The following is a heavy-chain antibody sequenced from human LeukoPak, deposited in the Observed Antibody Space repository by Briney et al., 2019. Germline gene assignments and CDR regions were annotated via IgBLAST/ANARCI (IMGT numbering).Heavy chain of an antibody. CDR3: ARRKESSSTGDYYYYYYMDV. CDR2: IYYSGST. V-gene: IGHV4-59*04. Sequence: SETLSLTCTVSGGSISSYYWSWIRQPPGKGLEWIGYIYYSGSTYYNPSLKSQVTISVDTSKNQFSLKLSSVTAADTAVYYCARRKESSSTGDYYYYYYMDVWGKGTTVTVSS. CDR1: GGSISSYY. J-gene: IGHJ6*03. D-gene: IGHD6-6*01.